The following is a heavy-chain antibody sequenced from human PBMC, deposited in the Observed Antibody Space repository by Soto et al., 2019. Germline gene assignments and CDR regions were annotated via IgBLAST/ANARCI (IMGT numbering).Heavy chain of an antibody. CDR3: ARTAWYSSGRYYFDY. D-gene: IGHD6-19*01. CDR2: IYSSGST. V-gene: IGHV4-59*01. Sequence: QVQLQESGPGLVKPSETLSLTCTVSSGSIRGYYWSWVRQPPGKGLEWIGNIYSSGSTNYNPSLKSRVTISVDTPKNQFSLEVTYVTAADTAVYYCARTAWYSSGRYYFDYWGQGILVTVSS. J-gene: IGHJ4*02. CDR1: SGSIRGYY.